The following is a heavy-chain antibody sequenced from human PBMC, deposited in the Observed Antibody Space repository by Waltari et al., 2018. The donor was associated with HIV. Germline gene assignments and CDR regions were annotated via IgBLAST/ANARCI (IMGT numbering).Heavy chain of an antibody. Sequence: GSLRLSCAASGFTFSDYYMSWIRQAPGKGPEWVSFISSSSISTNYADSVKGRFTISRDNAKNSLYLQMNSLRAEDTAVYYCASAPAVNYCDYYFDYWGQGALVTVSS. CDR3: ASAPAVNYCDYYFDY. D-gene: IGHD4-17*01. V-gene: IGHV3-11*03. CDR1: GFTFSDYY. J-gene: IGHJ4*02. CDR2: ISSSSIST.